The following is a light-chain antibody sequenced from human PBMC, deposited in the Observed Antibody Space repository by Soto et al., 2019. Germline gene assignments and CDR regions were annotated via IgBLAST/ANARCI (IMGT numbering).Light chain of an antibody. CDR1: QIISNK. CDR3: QQYNNWPFT. V-gene: IGKV3-15*01. CDR2: GAS. Sequence: EIVMTQYPATLSVSPGERGTLSCRASQIISNKLAWYQQKPGQAPRLLIYGASTRANGVPARFSGSGSGTEFTLTLSSLQSEDVAVYYCQQYNNWPFTFGHGTNVDIK. J-gene: IGKJ3*01.